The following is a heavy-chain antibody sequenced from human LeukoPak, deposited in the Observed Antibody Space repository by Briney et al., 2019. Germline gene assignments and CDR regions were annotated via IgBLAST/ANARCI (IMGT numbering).Heavy chain of an antibody. CDR3: ARDPWGVTVRGVIITDYFDY. Sequence: GGSLRLSCAASGFTFSRYRMSWVRQAPGKGLEWVANIKQDGSEKYYVDSVKGRFTISRDNAENSLYLQMNSLRAEDTAVYYCARDPWGVTVRGVIITDYFDYWGQGTLVTVSS. V-gene: IGHV3-7*01. D-gene: IGHD3-10*01. CDR1: GFTFSRYR. CDR2: IKQDGSEK. J-gene: IGHJ4*02.